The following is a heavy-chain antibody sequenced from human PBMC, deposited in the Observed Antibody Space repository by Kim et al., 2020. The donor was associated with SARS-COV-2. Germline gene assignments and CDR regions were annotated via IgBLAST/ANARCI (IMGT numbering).Heavy chain of an antibody. CDR1: GFTFSNYV. J-gene: IGHJ4*02. V-gene: IGHV3-23*01. D-gene: IGHD3-16*01. Sequence: GGSLRLSCAASGFTFSNYVMSWVRQAPGKGLEWVSSIRGSGGSTYYADAVKGRFTLSRDNSKNKMYLQMNSLRAEDTAVDYFAKGGRPDDYVWGTSDYWGQGTLVTVSS. CDR3: AKGGRPDDYVWGTSDY. CDR2: IRGSGGST.